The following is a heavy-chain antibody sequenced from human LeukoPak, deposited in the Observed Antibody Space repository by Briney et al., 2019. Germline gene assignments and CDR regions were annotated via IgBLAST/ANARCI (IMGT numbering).Heavy chain of an antibody. Sequence: SETLSLTCAVSGDSISGSNWWSWVRQPPGKGLEWIGEIYHSGSTNYNPSLKSRVTISVDKSKNQFSLKPSSVTAADTAVYYCARVAGTFYGEAYFDYWGQGTLVTVSS. CDR3: ARVAGTFYGEAYFDY. J-gene: IGHJ4*02. D-gene: IGHD3-10*01. CDR1: GDSISGSNW. V-gene: IGHV4-4*02. CDR2: IYHSGST.